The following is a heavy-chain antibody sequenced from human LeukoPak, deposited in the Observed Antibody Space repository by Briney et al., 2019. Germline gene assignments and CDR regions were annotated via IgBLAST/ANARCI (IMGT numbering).Heavy chain of an antibody. J-gene: IGHJ4*02. CDR2: IIPMFATA. Sequence: SVKVSCKASRGTFSSYAISWVRQAPGQGLEWMGGIIPMFATANYAQKFQGRVTITADESTSTAYMELSSLRSEDTAVYYCARDSEPHHLNDSSGYYRHFDYWGQGTLVTVSS. CDR1: RGTFSSYA. V-gene: IGHV1-69*13. D-gene: IGHD3-22*01. CDR3: ARDSEPHHLNDSSGYYRHFDY.